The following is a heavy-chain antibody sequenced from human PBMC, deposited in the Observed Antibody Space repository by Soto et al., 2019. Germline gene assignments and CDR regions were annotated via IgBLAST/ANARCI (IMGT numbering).Heavy chain of an antibody. CDR2: MNPNSGNT. V-gene: IGHV1-8*01. CDR3: ARAYCSSTSCDDPTPNDP. D-gene: IGHD2-2*01. J-gene: IGHJ5*02. CDR1: GYTFTTYD. Sequence: GASVKVSCKASGYTFTTYDINWVRQATGQGLEWMGWMNPNSGNTGYAQKFQGRVTMTRNTSISTAYMELSSLRSEDTAVYYCARAYCSSTSCDDPTPNDPWGQGTLVTVSS.